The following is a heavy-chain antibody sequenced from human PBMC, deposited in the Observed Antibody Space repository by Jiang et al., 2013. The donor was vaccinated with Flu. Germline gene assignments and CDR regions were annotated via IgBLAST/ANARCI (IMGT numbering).Heavy chain of an antibody. Sequence: QLVESVRGEGLVKPGGSLRLSCAASGFTFNTYPMEWVRQAPGKGLEWVSSISSSSNYIYYADSVKGRFTISRDNAKNSLYLQMNSLRAEDTAVYYCARAPYSVYCSGGGCQFDYWGQGTLVTV. CDR3: ARAPYSVYCSGGGCQFDY. CDR2: ISSSSNYI. V-gene: IGHV3-21*01. J-gene: IGHJ4*02. CDR1: GFTFNTYP. D-gene: IGHD2-15*01.